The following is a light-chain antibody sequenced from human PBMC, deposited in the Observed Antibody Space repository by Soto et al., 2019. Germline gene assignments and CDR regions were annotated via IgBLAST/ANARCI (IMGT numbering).Light chain of an antibody. CDR1: SSEVGSYNL. Sequence: QSALTQPASVSGSPGQSITISCTGTSSEVGSYNLVSWYQQHPGKAPKLMIYEGSKRPSGVSNRFSGSKSGNTASLTISGLQAEDEADYYCCSYAGSSTSYVFGTGTKLTVL. V-gene: IGLV2-23*01. J-gene: IGLJ1*01. CDR2: EGS. CDR3: CSYAGSSTSYV.